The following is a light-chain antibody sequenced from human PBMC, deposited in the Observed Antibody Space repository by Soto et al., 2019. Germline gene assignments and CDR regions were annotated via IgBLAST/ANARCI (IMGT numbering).Light chain of an antibody. J-gene: IGLJ3*02. V-gene: IGLV2-14*01. CDR2: DVS. CDR1: SSDVGGYNY. CDR3: SSYTSSRSWV. Sequence: QSALTQPASVSGSPGQSITISCTGTSSDVGGYNYVSWYQQHPGKAPKLMIYDVSNRHSGVSNRFSGSKSGNTASLTISGLQAQDDADYYCSSYTSSRSWVFGGGTKLTVL.